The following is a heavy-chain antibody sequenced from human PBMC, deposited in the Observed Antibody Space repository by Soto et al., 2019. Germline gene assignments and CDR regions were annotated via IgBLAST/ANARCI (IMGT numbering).Heavy chain of an antibody. J-gene: IGHJ6*02. CDR1: GDSISSYY. Sequence: SSETLSLTCTVSGDSISSYYWAWVGQPPGKGLEWIGYVHSNGNTHHNPSLKSRVTILMDTSKNQFSLNLNSVTAADTAVYYCAADRYCSGGSCYSMDVWGQGTTVTVSS. CDR2: VHSNGNT. D-gene: IGHD2-15*01. CDR3: AADRYCSGGSCYSMDV. V-gene: IGHV4-59*08.